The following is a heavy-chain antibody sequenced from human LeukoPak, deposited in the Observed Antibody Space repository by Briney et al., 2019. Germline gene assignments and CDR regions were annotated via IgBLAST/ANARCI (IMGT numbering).Heavy chain of an antibody. Sequence: ASVKVSCKASGYTFTSYAMNWVRQAPGQGLEWMGWINTNTGNPTYAQSFTGRFVFSLDTSVSTAYLQISSLKAEDTVVYYCARDLTGWNYYDSRSVAGAFDIWGQGTMVTVSS. CDR1: GYTFTSYA. CDR3: ARDLTGWNYYDSRSVAGAFDI. V-gene: IGHV7-4-1*02. D-gene: IGHD3-22*01. J-gene: IGHJ3*02. CDR2: INTNTGNP.